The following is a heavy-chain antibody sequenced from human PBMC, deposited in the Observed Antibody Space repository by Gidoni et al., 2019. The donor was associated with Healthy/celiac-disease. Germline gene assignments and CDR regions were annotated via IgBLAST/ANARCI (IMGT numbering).Heavy chain of an antibody. Sequence: EVQLVESGGGLVQPGGSLRLSCAASGFTFSSYSMNWGRQAPGKGLEWVSYISSSSSTIYYADSVKGRFTISRDNAKNSLYLQMNSLRAEDTAVYYCARDLSVLNDYGDYGQYGPPENPGYWGQGTLVTVSS. V-gene: IGHV3-48*04. CDR3: ARDLSVLNDYGDYGQYGPPENPGY. CDR2: ISSSSSTI. CDR1: GFTFSSYS. D-gene: IGHD4-17*01. J-gene: IGHJ4*02.